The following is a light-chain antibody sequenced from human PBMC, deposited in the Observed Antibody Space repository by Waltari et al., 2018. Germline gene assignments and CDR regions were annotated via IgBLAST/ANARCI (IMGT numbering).Light chain of an antibody. CDR1: QSVLYSSNNKNY. J-gene: IGKJ3*01. CDR2: WAS. CDR3: HQYYNIPFT. Sequence: DIVMTQSPDSLAVSLGERATINSKSTQSVLYSSNNKNYLSWYQQKPGQPPKLLIYWASTRESGVPDRLSGSGSGTDFTLTISSLQAEDVAVYYCHQYYNIPFTFGPGTKVDIK. V-gene: IGKV4-1*01.